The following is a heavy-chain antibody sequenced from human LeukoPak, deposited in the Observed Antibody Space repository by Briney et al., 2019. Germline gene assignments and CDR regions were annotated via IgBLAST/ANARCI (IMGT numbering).Heavy chain of an antibody. D-gene: IGHD5-12*01. Sequence: ETLSLTCLVSGGSISSSSYYWGWIRQPPGKGLEWIREINHTGSTHYNPSLKTRGTISVDTSEITVSLKLSSVTATDTAVYYCAVATIACFDYWGQGTLVTVSS. CDR1: GGSISSSSYY. J-gene: IGHJ4*02. CDR2: INHTGST. V-gene: IGHV4-39*07. CDR3: AVATIACFDY.